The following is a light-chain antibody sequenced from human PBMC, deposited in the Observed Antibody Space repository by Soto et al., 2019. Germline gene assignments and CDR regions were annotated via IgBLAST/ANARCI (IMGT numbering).Light chain of an antibody. Sequence: DVVMTQSPLSLPVTLGQPASISCRSNQSLVHSDGIAYFSWFQQRPGRSPRRLIYKVSNRDSGVPARFSGSGSGTDFALKISRVEAEDVGLYYCMQGTPWPITFGQGTRLEIK. J-gene: IGKJ5*01. CDR1: QSLVHSDGIAY. CDR2: KVS. V-gene: IGKV2-30*02. CDR3: MQGTPWPIT.